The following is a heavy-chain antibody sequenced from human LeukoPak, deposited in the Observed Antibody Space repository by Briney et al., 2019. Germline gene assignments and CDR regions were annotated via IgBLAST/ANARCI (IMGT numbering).Heavy chain of an antibody. D-gene: IGHD2-2*01. CDR2: INPNSGGT. CDR1: GYTFTGYY. J-gene: IGHJ6*02. CDR3: ARDAIIVVVPAAMPERKDYYGMDV. Sequence: ASVTVSCKASGYTFTGYYMHWVRQAPGQGLEWMGWINPNSGGTNYAQKFQGRVTMTRDTSISTAYMELSRLRSDDTAVYYCARDAIIVVVPAAMPERKDYYGMDVWGQGTTVTVSS. V-gene: IGHV1-2*02.